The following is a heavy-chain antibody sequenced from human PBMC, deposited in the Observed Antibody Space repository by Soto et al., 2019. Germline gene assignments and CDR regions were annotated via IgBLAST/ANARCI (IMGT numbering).Heavy chain of an antibody. V-gene: IGHV1-69*01. CDR2: IIPISGTA. J-gene: IGHJ6*02. CDR1: GGTFSSYA. Sequence: QVQLVQSGAEVKKPGSSVKVSCKASGGTFSSYAISWVRQAPGQELEWMGGIIPISGTANYPQKFQGRVTITADESTSTAYMELSSLRSEDTAVYYCARSQGSSTSLEIYYYYYYGMDVWGQGTTVTVSS. CDR3: ARSQGSSTSLEIYYYYYYGMDV. D-gene: IGHD2-2*01.